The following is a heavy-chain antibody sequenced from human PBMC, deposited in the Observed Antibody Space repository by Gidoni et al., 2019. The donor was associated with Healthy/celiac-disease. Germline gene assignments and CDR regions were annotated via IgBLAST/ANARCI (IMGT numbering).Heavy chain of an antibody. D-gene: IGHD3-10*01. Sequence: EVQLVQSGAEVKKPGQSLRISYKGSGYSLTSYWISWVRQMPGKGLEWMGRIDPSDSYTNYSPSFQGHVTISADKSISTAYLQWSSLKASDTAMYYCARLWFGELYYFDYWGQGTLVTVSS. J-gene: IGHJ4*02. CDR1: GYSLTSYW. CDR3: ARLWFGELYYFDY. V-gene: IGHV5-10-1*03. CDR2: IDPSDSYT.